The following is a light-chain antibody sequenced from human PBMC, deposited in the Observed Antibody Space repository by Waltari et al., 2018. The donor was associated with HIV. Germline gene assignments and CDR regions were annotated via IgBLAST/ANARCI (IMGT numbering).Light chain of an antibody. J-gene: IGKJ3*01. Sequence: EIVLTQSPGTLSLSPGERATLSCRASQTVSSSYLAWYQQKPGQAPRLLISGASSRATGIPDRFSGSGSGTDFTLTISRLEPEDFAVYYCQQYGSSPFTFGPGTKVDIK. CDR3: QQYGSSPFT. V-gene: IGKV3-20*01. CDR1: QTVSSSY. CDR2: GAS.